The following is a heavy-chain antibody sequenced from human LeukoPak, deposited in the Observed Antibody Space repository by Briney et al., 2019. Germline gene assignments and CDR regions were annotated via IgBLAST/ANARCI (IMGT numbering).Heavy chain of an antibody. Sequence: GGSLRLSCAASGFTFSDYYMSWIRQAPGKGLEWVSYISSSGSTIYYADSVKGRFTISRDNAKNSLYLQMNSLRAEDTAVYYCAGSYLRVYLDYWGQGTLVTVSS. CDR2: ISSSGSTI. J-gene: IGHJ4*02. CDR1: GFTFSDYY. CDR3: AGSYLRVYLDY. D-gene: IGHD3-10*01. V-gene: IGHV3-11*04.